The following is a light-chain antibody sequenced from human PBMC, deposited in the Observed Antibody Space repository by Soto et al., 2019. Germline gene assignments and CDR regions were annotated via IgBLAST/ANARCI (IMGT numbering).Light chain of an antibody. CDR2: RNN. J-gene: IGLJ1*01. Sequence: QLVLTQPPSASGTPGQRVTISCSGSSSNIGSNYVYWYQQLPGTAPKLLIYRNNQRPSGVPDRFSGSKSGTSASLAISGLRSEDEADYYCAAWDDGLSGLYVFGTGTKVTVL. CDR3: AAWDDGLSGLYV. V-gene: IGLV1-47*01. CDR1: SSNIGSNY.